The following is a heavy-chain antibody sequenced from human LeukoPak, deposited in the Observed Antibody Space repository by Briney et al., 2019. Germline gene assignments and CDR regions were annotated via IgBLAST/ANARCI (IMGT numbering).Heavy chain of an antibody. CDR1: GYTFTTYA. Sequence: ASVKGSCKALGYTFTTYAISWVRQAPGQRLEWMGWINAYNGNTNYAQKFQGRITMTTDTSTSTAYMELSSLASDDTAVYYCARIPADSSSYYYISYFDYWGQGTLVTVSS. CDR3: ARIPADSSSYYYISYFDY. CDR2: INAYNGNT. D-gene: IGHD3-22*01. V-gene: IGHV1-18*01. J-gene: IGHJ4*02.